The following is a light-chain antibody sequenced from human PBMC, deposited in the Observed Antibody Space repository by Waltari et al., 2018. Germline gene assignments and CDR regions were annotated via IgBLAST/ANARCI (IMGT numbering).Light chain of an antibody. Sequence: EIVLTQSPATLSLSPGERATLSCRASQSVTSSLAWYQQKLGQAPRLLIYGASSRATGIPDRFSGSESGTDFTLTISSREPEDFAVYHCQQYSNWPLTFGGGTKVEIK. V-gene: IGKV3-15*01. J-gene: IGKJ4*01. CDR2: GAS. CDR1: QSVTSS. CDR3: QQYSNWPLT.